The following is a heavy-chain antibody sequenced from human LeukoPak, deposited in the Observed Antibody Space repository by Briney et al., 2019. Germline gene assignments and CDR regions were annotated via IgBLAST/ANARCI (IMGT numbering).Heavy chain of an antibody. CDR1: GYTFTSYG. J-gene: IGHJ4*02. CDR2: ISAYNGNT. V-gene: IGHV1-18*01. Sequence: GASVTVSCKASGYTFTSYGISWVRQAPGQGGEGMGWISAYNGNTNYAQKLQGRVTMTTDTSTSTAYMELRSLRSDDTAVYYCARDSALFHYDSSGYRDDYWGQGTLVTVSS. D-gene: IGHD3-22*01. CDR3: ARDSALFHYDSSGYRDDY.